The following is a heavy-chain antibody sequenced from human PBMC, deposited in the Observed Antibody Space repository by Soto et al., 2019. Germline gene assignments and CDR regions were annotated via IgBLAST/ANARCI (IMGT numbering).Heavy chain of an antibody. J-gene: IGHJ4*02. Sequence: GGSLRLSCAASGFTFSSYAMSWVRQAPGKGLEWVSAIRSSGGGTYYADSVKGRFTISRDNSKNRLYLQMNSLRAEDTAVYYCAKRYYYGPGSPADYFDYWGQGALVTVSS. CDR3: AKRYYYGPGSPADYFDY. D-gene: IGHD3-10*01. CDR1: GFTFSSYA. CDR2: IRSSGGGT. V-gene: IGHV3-23*01.